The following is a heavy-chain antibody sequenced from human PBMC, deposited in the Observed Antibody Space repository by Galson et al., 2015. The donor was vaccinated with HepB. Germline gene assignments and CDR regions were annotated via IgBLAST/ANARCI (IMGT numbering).Heavy chain of an antibody. D-gene: IGHD3-3*01. V-gene: IGHV3-21*01. CDR2: ISSSSSYI. Sequence: SLRLSCAASGFTFSSYSMNWVRQAPGKGLEWVSSISSSSSYIYYADSVKGRFTISRDNAKNSPYLQMNSLRAEDTAVYYCARGVGEYYDSWSGYYHPYYYYYYMDVWGKGTTVTVSS. J-gene: IGHJ6*03. CDR1: GFTFSSYS. CDR3: ARGVGEYYDSWSGYYHPYYYYYYMDV.